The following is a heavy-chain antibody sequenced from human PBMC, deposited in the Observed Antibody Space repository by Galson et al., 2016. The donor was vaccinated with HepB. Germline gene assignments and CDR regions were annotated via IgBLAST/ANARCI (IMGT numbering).Heavy chain of an antibody. CDR3: ARERGIPVAGTLGNWSDP. CDR1: GYTFTDYY. J-gene: IGHJ5*02. D-gene: IGHD6-19*01. V-gene: IGHV1-2*02. Sequence: SVKVSCKASGYTFTDYYMHWVRQAPGQGLEWMGWINPNSGGTNYAQKFQGRVTMTRATSNSTAYMELSRLRSDDTAVYYCARERGIPVAGTLGNWSDPWGQGTLVTVSS. CDR2: INPNSGGT.